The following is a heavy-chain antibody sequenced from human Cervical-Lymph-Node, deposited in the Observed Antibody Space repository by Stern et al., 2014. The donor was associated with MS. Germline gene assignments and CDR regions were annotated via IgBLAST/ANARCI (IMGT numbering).Heavy chain of an antibody. Sequence: EVQLVESGGDVVRPGGSLRLSCEASGFTFSDYFMTWVRQAPGRGLEWVANIKQDAREQFYVDSVKGRFIISRDNAKRSLYLQMNSLRVEDTAVYYCAREGRSGGRDDASDVWGPGTMVTVSS. CDR1: GFTFSDYF. V-gene: IGHV3-7*01. J-gene: IGHJ3*01. D-gene: IGHD1-14*01. CDR3: AREGRSGGRDDASDV. CDR2: IKQDAREQ.